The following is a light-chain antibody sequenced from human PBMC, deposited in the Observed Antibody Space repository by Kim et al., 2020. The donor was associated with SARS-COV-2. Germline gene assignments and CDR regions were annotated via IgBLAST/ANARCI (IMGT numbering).Light chain of an antibody. V-gene: IGLV3-19*01. Sequence: SSELTQDPAVSVALGQTVRITCQGDSLRGYYASWFQQKSGQAPILVMYGDKNRPSGIPDRFSGSGSGNTASLTITGAQAEDEAYYNCNSRDSRGNHVLFGGGAKLTVL. CDR1: SLRGYY. CDR2: GDK. CDR3: NSRDSRGNHVL. J-gene: IGLJ3*02.